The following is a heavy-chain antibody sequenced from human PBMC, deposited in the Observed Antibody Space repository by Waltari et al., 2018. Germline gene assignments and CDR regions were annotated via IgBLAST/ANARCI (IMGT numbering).Heavy chain of an antibody. CDR2: IYYSGST. V-gene: IGHV4-31*03. D-gene: IGHD3-10*01. J-gene: IGHJ6*02. CDR3: ARHLMVQGVIIRGMDV. Sequence: QVQLQESGPGLVKPSQTLSLTCTVSGGSISSGGYYWSWIRQHPGKGLEWIGYIYYSGSTYYNPSLKSRVTISVDTSKNQFSLKLSSVTAADTAVYYCARHLMVQGVIIRGMDVWGQGTTVTVSS. CDR1: GGSISSGGYY.